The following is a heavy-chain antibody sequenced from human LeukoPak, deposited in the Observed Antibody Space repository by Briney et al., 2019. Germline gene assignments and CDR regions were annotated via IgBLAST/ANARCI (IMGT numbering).Heavy chain of an antibody. CDR1: GYTLTELS. Sequence: EASVKVSCKVSGYTLTELSMHWVRQAPGKGLEWMGGFDPEDGETIYAQKFQGRVTMTRDTSTSTVYMNLSSLRSEDTAVYYCARGGETQRSPGSLYWGQGTLVIVSS. V-gene: IGHV1-24*01. CDR3: ARGGETQRSPGSLY. J-gene: IGHJ4*02. CDR2: FDPEDGET. D-gene: IGHD5-24*01.